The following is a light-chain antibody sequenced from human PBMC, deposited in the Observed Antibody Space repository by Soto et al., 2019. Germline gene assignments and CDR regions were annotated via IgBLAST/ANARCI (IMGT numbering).Light chain of an antibody. Sequence: DIVMTQSPESLAVSLGERATINCKSSQSVLYSSNDKNHLAWYQQKPGQPPKLLIYWASTRETGVPGRFSGSGSGTDFTLSISSLQAEDVAVYYCQQYYTALWTFGQGTKVEIK. CDR3: QQYYTALWT. J-gene: IGKJ1*01. CDR1: QSVLYSSNDKNH. CDR2: WAS. V-gene: IGKV4-1*01.